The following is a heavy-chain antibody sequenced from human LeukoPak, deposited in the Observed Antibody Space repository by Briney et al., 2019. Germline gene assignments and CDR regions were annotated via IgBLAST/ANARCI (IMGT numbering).Heavy chain of an antibody. D-gene: IGHD2-2*01. CDR1: GFSFSTYS. J-gene: IGHJ6*03. CDR3: ATCSSATCRYYYYYMDV. Sequence: GGSLRPSCADSGFSFSTYSMNWVRQAPGKGLEWVSSISTLSSYIYYADSVKGRFTISRDNAKNTLYLQMNSLRAEDTAVYYCATCSSATCRYYYYYMDVWGKGTTVTVSS. CDR2: ISTLSSYI. V-gene: IGHV3-21*06.